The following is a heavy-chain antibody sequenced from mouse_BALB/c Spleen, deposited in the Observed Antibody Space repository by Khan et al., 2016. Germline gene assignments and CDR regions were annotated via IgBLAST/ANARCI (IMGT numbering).Heavy chain of an antibody. Sequence: EVKLLESGPGLVKPSQSLSLTCSVSGYSITNNFYWSWIRQFPGNKLEWMGYIGFAGYNNYNPSLKNRISLTRDTSKNQFFLKLNSVTSEDTSTSFCARDGNYYALDYWGQGTSVTVSS. CDR3: ARDGNYYALDY. D-gene: IGHD2-1*01. CDR1: GYSITNNFY. J-gene: IGHJ4*01. CDR2: IGFAGYN. V-gene: IGHV3-6*02.